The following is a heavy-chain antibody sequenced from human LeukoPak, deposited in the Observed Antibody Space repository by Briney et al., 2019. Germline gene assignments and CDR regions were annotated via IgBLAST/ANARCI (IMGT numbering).Heavy chain of an antibody. V-gene: IGHV3-53*01. CDR1: GFTFDDYA. Sequence: GGSLRLSCAASGFTFDDYAMHWVRQAPGKGLEWVSVIYSAGNTYYTDSVKGRFTISRDNSKNTLYLQMNSLRAEDTAVYYCARDASGFHYFDYWGQGTLVTVSS. D-gene: IGHD3-10*01. CDR3: ARDASGFHYFDY. CDR2: IYSAGNT. J-gene: IGHJ4*02.